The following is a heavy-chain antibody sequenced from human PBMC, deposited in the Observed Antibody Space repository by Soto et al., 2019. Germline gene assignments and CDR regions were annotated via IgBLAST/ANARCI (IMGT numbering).Heavy chain of an antibody. Sequence: QVQLVQSGAEVKKPGSSVKVSCKASGGTFSSYAISWVRQAPGQGLEWMGGIIPIFGTANYAQKFQGRVTITADECTSTAYRELSGLSSEDTAVYYCATAVVDGGGYYCGMDVWGQGTTVTVSS. CDR3: ATAVVDGGGYYCGMDV. D-gene: IGHD2-21*01. CDR1: GGTFSSYA. J-gene: IGHJ6*02. CDR2: IIPIFGTA. V-gene: IGHV1-69*12.